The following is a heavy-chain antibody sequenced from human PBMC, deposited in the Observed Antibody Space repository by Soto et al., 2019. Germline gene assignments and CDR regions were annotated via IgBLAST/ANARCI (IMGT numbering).Heavy chain of an antibody. CDR2: IYSGGST. CDR3: AREGTIAARPFYYYMDV. V-gene: IGHV3-66*01. D-gene: IGHD6-6*01. J-gene: IGHJ6*03. Sequence: GGSLRLSCAASGFTVSSNYMSWVRQAPGKGLEWVSVIYSGGSTYYADSVKGRFTISRDNSKNTLYLQMNSLRAEDTAVYYFAREGTIAARPFYYYMDVWGKGTTVTVSS. CDR1: GFTVSSNY.